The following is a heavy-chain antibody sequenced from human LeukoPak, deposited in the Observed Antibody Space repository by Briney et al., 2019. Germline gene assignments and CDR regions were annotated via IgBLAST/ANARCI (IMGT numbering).Heavy chain of an antibody. Sequence: PGGSLRLSCAASGFTFSSYGMHWVRQAPGKGLEWVAFIRYDGSNKYYADSVKGRFTISRDNSKNTLYLQMDSLRAEDTAVYYCAKDQFVVVPATDAFDIWGQGTMVTASS. V-gene: IGHV3-30*02. CDR3: AKDQFVVVPATDAFDI. J-gene: IGHJ3*02. D-gene: IGHD2-2*01. CDR2: IRYDGSNK. CDR1: GFTFSSYG.